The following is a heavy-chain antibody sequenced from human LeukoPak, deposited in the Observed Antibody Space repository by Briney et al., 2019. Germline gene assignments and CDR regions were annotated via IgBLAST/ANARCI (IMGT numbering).Heavy chain of an antibody. CDR2: ISNDDI. D-gene: IGHD3-22*01. J-gene: IGHJ4*02. CDR1: GFSFSLYS. V-gene: IGHV3-21*05. Sequence: GGSLRLSCAASGFSFSLYSMNWVRQAPGKGLEWVAYISNDDIYYADSVTGRFTISRDNAKNSLYLQMNSLRAEDTALYYCAKGAHNYYDTSGYLDYWGQGTLVTVSS. CDR3: AKGAHNYYDTSGYLDY.